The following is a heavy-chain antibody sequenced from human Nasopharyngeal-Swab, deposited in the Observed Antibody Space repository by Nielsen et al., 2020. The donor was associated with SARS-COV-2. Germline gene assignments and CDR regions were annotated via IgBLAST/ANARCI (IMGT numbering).Heavy chain of an antibody. Sequence: GESLNISCAASGFTFSSYEMNWVRQAPGKGLEWVSYNTTSGSTIYYADSVKGRFTISRDNAKNSLYLQMNSLRAEDTAVYYCARDPLVYDSSGYGHFDYWGQGTLVTVSS. V-gene: IGHV3-48*03. CDR2: NTTSGSTI. CDR3: ARDPLVYDSSGYGHFDY. J-gene: IGHJ4*02. D-gene: IGHD3-22*01. CDR1: GFTFSSYE.